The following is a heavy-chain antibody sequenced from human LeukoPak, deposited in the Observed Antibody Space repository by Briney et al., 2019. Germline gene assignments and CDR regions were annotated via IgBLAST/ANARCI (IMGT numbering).Heavy chain of an antibody. J-gene: IGHJ4*02. CDR3: AILLKSGSVTEGYFDY. CDR2: IYHSGST. CDR1: GGSISSSSYY. D-gene: IGHD1-26*01. Sequence: SETLSLTCTVSGGSISSSSYYWGWIRQPPGKGLEWIGSIYHSGSTYYNPSLKSRVTISVDTSKNQFSLKLSSVTAADTAVYYCAILLKSGSVTEGYFDYWGQGTLVTVSS. V-gene: IGHV4-39*07.